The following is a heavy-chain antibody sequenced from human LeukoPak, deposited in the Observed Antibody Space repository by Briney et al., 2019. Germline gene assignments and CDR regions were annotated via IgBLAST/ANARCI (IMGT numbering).Heavy chain of an antibody. D-gene: IGHD3-22*01. CDR1: GLTFSSYE. CDR2: IISSGSSI. CDR3: ARDSHKFDSSGYYPDAFDI. V-gene: IGHV3-48*03. J-gene: IGHJ3*02. Sequence: GGSLRLSCAASGLTFSSYEMNWVRQAPGKGLEGVSYIISSGSSIYYADSVKGRFTISRDNAKKSLYLQMHSLRAEDTAVYYCARDSHKFDSSGYYPDAFDIWGQGTMVTVSS.